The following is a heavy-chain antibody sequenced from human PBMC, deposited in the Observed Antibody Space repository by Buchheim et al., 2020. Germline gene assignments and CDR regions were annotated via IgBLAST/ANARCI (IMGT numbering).Heavy chain of an antibody. Sequence: QGQLVQSGAEVKKPGASVKVSCKASGYTFTSYDINWVRQATGQGPEWMGWMNPNSGNTGYAQKFQGRVTMTRDTSISTAYMELTSLRSEDTAVYYCASTLHYDSGGPSYYFDYWGQGTL. J-gene: IGHJ4*02. CDR3: ASTLHYDSGGPSYYFDY. V-gene: IGHV1-8*01. CDR1: GYTFTSYD. CDR2: MNPNSGNT. D-gene: IGHD3-22*01.